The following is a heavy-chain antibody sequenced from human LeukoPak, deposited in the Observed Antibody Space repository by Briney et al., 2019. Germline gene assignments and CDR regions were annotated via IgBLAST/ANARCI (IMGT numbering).Heavy chain of an antibody. Sequence: WASVKVSCKASGYTFTGYYMHWVRQAPGQGLEWMGWINPNSGGTNYAQKFQGRVTMTRDTSISTAYMELSRLRSDDTAVYYCARGVLRFLEWLLLNDAFDIWGQGTMVTVSS. V-gene: IGHV1-2*02. J-gene: IGHJ3*02. D-gene: IGHD3-3*01. CDR3: ARGVLRFLEWLLLNDAFDI. CDR1: GYTFTGYY. CDR2: INPNSGGT.